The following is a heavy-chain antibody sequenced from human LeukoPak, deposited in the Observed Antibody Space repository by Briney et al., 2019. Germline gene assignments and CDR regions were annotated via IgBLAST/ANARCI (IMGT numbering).Heavy chain of an antibody. Sequence: GESLKISCKGSGYSFTSYWIGWVRQMPGKGLEWMGIIYPGDSDTRYSPSFQGQVTISADKSISTAYLQWSSLKASDTAMCYCARQGDYSSGWYDGGGAFDIWGQGTMVTVSS. CDR2: IYPGDSDT. J-gene: IGHJ3*02. CDR3: ARQGDYSSGWYDGGGAFDI. CDR1: GYSFTSYW. V-gene: IGHV5-51*01. D-gene: IGHD6-19*01.